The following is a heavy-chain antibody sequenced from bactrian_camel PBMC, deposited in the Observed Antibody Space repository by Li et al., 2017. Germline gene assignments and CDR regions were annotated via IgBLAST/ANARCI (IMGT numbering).Heavy chain of an antibody. D-gene: IGHD6*01. CDR3: AKHGGWYGLWKWEYDY. J-gene: IGHJ4*01. CDR1: GFSFNSAD. V-gene: IGHV3S40*01. Sequence: VQLVESGGGLVQPGGSLRLSCECSGFSFNSADMSWVRQAPGKGLEWISGWYSVGSSTFYADSVKGRSTISRDTSKKTLFLQMNSLNTDDTAMYYCAKHGGWYGLWKWEYDYWGQGTQVTVS. CDR2: WYSVGSST.